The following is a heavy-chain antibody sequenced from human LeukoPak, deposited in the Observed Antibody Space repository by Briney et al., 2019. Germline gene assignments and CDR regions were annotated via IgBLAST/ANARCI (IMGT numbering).Heavy chain of an antibody. Sequence: GGSLRLSCAASGFTFSSYEMNWVRQAPGKGLEWVSYINSSGSTIYYADSVKGRFTISRDNAKNSLYLQMNSLRAEDTAVYYCAREEVTTFGYYYGMDVWGKGTTVTVSS. J-gene: IGHJ6*04. CDR3: AREEVTTFGYYYGMDV. CDR1: GFTFSSYE. CDR2: INSSGSTI. V-gene: IGHV3-48*03. D-gene: IGHD3-16*01.